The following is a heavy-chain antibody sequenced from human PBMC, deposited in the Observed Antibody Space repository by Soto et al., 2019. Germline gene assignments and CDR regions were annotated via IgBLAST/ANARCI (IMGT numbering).Heavy chain of an antibody. J-gene: IGHJ5*02. D-gene: IGHD6-13*01. CDR2: ISGSGGST. CDR3: AKDPTDVIAAAGNPYGDRLHSEWFDP. Sequence: GGSLRLSCAASGFTFSSYAMSWVRQAPGKGLEWASAISGSGGSTYYADSVKGRFTISRDNSKNTLYLQMNSLRAEDTAVYYCAKDPTDVIAAAGNPYGDRLHSEWFDPWGQGTLVTVSS. CDR1: GFTFSSYA. V-gene: IGHV3-23*01.